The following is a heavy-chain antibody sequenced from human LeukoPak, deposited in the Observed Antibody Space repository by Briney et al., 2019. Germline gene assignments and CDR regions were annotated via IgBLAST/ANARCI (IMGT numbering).Heavy chain of an antibody. J-gene: IGHJ6*02. CDR2: IYPGDSDT. CDR1: GYSFTNYW. CDR3: ARPSYSSSRYYYYGMDV. D-gene: IGHD6-6*01. Sequence: GESLKISCKGSGYSFTNYWIGWVRQMPGKGLEWVGIIYPGDSDTRYSPSLQGQVTISADKSISTAYLQWSSLKASDTAMYYCARPSYSSSRYYYYGMDVWGQGTTVTVSS. V-gene: IGHV5-51*01.